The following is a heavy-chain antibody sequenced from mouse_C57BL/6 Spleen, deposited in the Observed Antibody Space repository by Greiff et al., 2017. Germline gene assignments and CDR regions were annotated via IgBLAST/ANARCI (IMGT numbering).Heavy chain of an antibody. Sequence: VQLQQSGPELVKPGASVKISCKASGYSFTGYYMNWVKQSPEKSLEWIGEINPSTGGTTYNQKFKAKATLTVDKSSSTAYMQLKSLTSEDSAVYYCARWLPRGAMDYWGQGTSVTVSS. CDR1: GYSFTGYY. V-gene: IGHV1-42*01. J-gene: IGHJ4*01. CDR3: ARWLPRGAMDY. CDR2: INPSTGGT. D-gene: IGHD2-2*01.